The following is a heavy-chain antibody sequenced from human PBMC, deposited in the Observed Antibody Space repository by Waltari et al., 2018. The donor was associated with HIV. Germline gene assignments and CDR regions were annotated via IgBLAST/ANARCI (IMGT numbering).Heavy chain of an antibody. CDR2: LCEVGTEQ. D-gene: IGHD6-13*01. V-gene: IGHV3-7*01. J-gene: IGHJ4*02. CDR3: ASGTFRAAAGLGLS. CDR1: GLTFSGNW. Sequence: EVQMVQSGGGLVQPGGSLTLSCATSGLTFSGNWMSWVRQAPGKGLEWVATLCEVGTEQYYVDSVGGRLSISLEDAKESLVLQMDSLTVEDTARYYCASGTFRAAAGLGLSWGQGSLVNVAS.